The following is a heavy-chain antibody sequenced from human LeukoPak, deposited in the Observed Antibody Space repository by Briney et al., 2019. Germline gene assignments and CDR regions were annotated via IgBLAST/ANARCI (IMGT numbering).Heavy chain of an antibody. V-gene: IGHV3-53*01. CDR3: AKEDCSSSSCYAGNGMDV. J-gene: IGHJ6*02. Sequence: PGGSLRLSCAASGFIVSSNYMTWVRQAPGKGLEWVSVIYSDGSTFYADSVKGRFTISRDISENTVYLQMTSLRADDTAVYYCAKEDCSSSSCYAGNGMDVWGQGTTVTVSS. D-gene: IGHD2-2*01. CDR2: IYSDGST. CDR1: GFIVSSNY.